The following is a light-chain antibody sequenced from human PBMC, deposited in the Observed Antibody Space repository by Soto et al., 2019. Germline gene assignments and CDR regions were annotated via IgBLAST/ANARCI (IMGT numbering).Light chain of an antibody. CDR2: GNN. Sequence: QSVLTQPPSVSGAPVQRVTISCTGSSSNIGADYAVHWYQQRPGTAPKLLIFGNNNRPSGVPDRFSGSKSGTSASLAITGLQAEDEGDYYCQSYDSTLSARYVFGTGTKVTVL. V-gene: IGLV1-40*01. CDR1: SSNIGADYA. CDR3: QSYDSTLSARYV. J-gene: IGLJ1*01.